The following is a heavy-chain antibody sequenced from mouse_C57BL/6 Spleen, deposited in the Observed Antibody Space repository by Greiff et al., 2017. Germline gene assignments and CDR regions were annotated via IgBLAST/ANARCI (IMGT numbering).Heavy chain of an antibody. J-gene: IGHJ4*01. D-gene: IGHD1-1*01. CDR2: INPNNGGT. V-gene: IGHV1-22*01. Sequence: EVQLQQSGPELVKPGASVKMSCKASGYTFTDYNMHWVKQSHGKSLEWIGYINPNNGGTSYNQKFKGKATLTVNKSSSTAYMELRSLTSEDSAVYHCARGGFYYGSSWAMDYWGQGTSVTVSS. CDR3: ARGGFYYGSSWAMDY. CDR1: GYTFTDYN.